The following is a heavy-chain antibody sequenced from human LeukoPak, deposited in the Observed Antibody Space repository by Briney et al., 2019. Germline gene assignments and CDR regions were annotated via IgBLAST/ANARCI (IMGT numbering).Heavy chain of an antibody. CDR3: ARGVRYFDPTPYDY. Sequence: ASVKVSCKASGYTFTSYDINWVRQATGQGLEWMGWMNPNSGNTGYAQKFQGRVTMTRNTSISTAYMELSSLRSEDTAVYYCARGVRYFDPTPYDYWGQGTLVTVSS. CDR1: GYTFTSYD. V-gene: IGHV1-8*01. D-gene: IGHD3-9*01. CDR2: MNPNSGNT. J-gene: IGHJ4*02.